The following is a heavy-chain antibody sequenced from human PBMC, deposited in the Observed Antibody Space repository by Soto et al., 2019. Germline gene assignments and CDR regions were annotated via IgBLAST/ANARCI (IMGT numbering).Heavy chain of an antibody. CDR3: ARSRGGYFDY. V-gene: IGHV4-59*01. CDR1: GASISTYY. J-gene: IGHJ4*02. CDR2: IYYSGST. Sequence: QVQLQESGPGLVKPSETLSLTCTVSGASISTYYGSWIRQPPGKGLEWIGYIYYSGSTNYNPSLKSRVTISVDTSKNQFSLKLSSVTAADTAVYYCARSRGGYFDYWGQGTLVTVSS. D-gene: IGHD3-22*01.